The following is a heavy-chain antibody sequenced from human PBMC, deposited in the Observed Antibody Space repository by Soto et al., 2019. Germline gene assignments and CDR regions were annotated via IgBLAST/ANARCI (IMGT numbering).Heavy chain of an antibody. D-gene: IGHD3-10*01. V-gene: IGHV1-2*04. CDR2: INPNSGGT. J-gene: IGHJ6*02. CDR1: GYTFIGYY. Sequence: QVQLVQSGAEVKKTGASVKVSCKASGYTFIGYYIRWVRQAPGQGLEWMGWINPNSGGTNYAQRFQGWVTMTRDRSISTAYMELSRLKSDDTAVYYCARVGGGLASLGYYGMDVWGQGTTVTVSS. CDR3: ARVGGGLASLGYYGMDV.